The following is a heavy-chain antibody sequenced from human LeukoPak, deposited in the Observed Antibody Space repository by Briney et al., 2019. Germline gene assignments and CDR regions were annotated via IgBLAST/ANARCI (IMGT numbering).Heavy chain of an antibody. J-gene: IGHJ4*02. CDR3: ARALNTRYCSGGSCLVGY. Sequence: ASVKVSCEASGGTFSSYAISWVRQAPGQGLEWMRGIIPIFGTANYAQKFQGRVTITADESTSTAYMELSSLRSEDTAVYYCARALNTRYCSGGSCLVGYWGQGTLVTVSS. V-gene: IGHV1-69*13. CDR2: IIPIFGTA. D-gene: IGHD2-15*01. CDR1: GGTFSSYA.